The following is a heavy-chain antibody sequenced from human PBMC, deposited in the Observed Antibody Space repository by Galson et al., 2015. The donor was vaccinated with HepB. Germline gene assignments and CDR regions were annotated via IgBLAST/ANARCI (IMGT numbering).Heavy chain of an antibody. CDR1: GFTFSYYA. D-gene: IGHD6-19*01. Sequence: SLRLSCAASGFTFSYYAMSWVRQAPGKGLEWISAITPSGDNTYSADSMKGRFTIYRDNSRNTLFLQMNSLRAGDTAIYFCAKVFPEKTDGWYRQALYYFDSWGQGTRVTVSS. CDR3: AKVFPEKTDGWYRQALYYFDS. CDR2: ITPSGDNT. J-gene: IGHJ4*02. V-gene: IGHV3-23*01.